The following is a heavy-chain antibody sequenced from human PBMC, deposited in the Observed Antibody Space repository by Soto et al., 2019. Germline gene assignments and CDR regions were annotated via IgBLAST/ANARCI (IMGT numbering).Heavy chain of an antibody. CDR1: GFTFSSYG. D-gene: IGHD3-3*01. J-gene: IGHJ4*02. V-gene: IGHV3-33*01. Sequence: GGSLRLSCAASGFTFSSYGMHWVRQAPGKGLEWVAVIWYDGSNKYYADSVKGRFTISRDNSKDTLYLQMNSLGAEDTAVYYCARDRRFLEWLFDYWGQGTLVTVSS. CDR3: ARDRRFLEWLFDY. CDR2: IWYDGSNK.